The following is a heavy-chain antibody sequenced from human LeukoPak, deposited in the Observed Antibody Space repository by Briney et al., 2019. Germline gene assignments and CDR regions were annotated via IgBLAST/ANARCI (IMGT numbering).Heavy chain of an antibody. J-gene: IGHJ5*02. CDR1: GYSISSGYY. CDR2: IYHSGST. D-gene: IGHD3-10*01. V-gene: IGHV4-38-2*01. Sequence: SETLSLTCAVSGYSISSGYYWGWIRQPPGKGLEWIGSIYHSGSTYYNPSLKSRVTISVDTSKNQFSLKLSSVTAADTAVYYCARASYYYGSGSYPYQNWFDPWGQETLVTVSS. CDR3: ARASYYYGSGSYPYQNWFDP.